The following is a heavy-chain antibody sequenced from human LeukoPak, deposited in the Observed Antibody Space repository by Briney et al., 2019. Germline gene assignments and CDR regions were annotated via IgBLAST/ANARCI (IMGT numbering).Heavy chain of an antibody. Sequence: ASVKVSCKASGYTFTGYYMHWVRQAPGQGLEWMGWINPNSGGTNYAQKFQGRVTITRDTSISTAYKELSRLRSDDTAVYYCARDLSGAMTTVTCADYWGQGTLVTVSS. CDR1: GYTFTGYY. D-gene: IGHD4-17*01. CDR2: INPNSGGT. J-gene: IGHJ4*02. CDR3: ARDLSGAMTTVTCADY. V-gene: IGHV1-2*02.